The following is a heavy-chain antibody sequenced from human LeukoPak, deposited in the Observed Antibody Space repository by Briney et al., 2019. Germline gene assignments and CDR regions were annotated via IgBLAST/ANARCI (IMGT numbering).Heavy chain of an antibody. Sequence: PGGSLRLSCAASGFTFSSYSMNWVRQAPGKGLEWVSYISSSSSTIYYADSVKGRFTISRDNAKNSLYLQMNSLRAEDTAVYYCAKAGVEVPALNHPFDYWGQGTLVTVSS. D-gene: IGHD2-2*01. CDR1: GFTFSSYS. CDR3: AKAGVEVPALNHPFDY. J-gene: IGHJ4*02. CDR2: ISSSSSTI. V-gene: IGHV3-48*01.